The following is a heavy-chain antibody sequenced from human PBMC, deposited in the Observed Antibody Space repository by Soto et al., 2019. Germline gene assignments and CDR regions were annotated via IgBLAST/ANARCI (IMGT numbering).Heavy chain of an antibody. CDR2: ISAYNGNT. V-gene: IGHV1-18*01. D-gene: IGHD5-12*01. Sequence: ASVKVSCKASGYTFTSYGISWVRQAPGQGLEWMGWISAYNGNTNYAQKLQGRVTMTTDTSTSTAYMELRSLRSDDTAVYYCARPIVATLEYYGLDVWGQGTTVTVSS. CDR3: ARPIVATLEYYGLDV. CDR1: GYTFTSYG. J-gene: IGHJ6*02.